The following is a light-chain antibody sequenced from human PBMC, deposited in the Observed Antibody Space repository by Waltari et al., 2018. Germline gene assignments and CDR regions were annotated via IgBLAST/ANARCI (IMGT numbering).Light chain of an antibody. CDR3: GTWDSSLSDGRL. Sequence: SVLTQPPSVSAAPGQRVTISCSGSHSNIGIHYVSWYQQFPGAAPTLLIYENNRRPPGIPDRVSGSKSDTSATLDIIGLQTGDEAHYYCGTWDSSLSDGRLFGGGTKLTVL. V-gene: IGLV1-51*02. CDR2: ENN. CDR1: HSNIGIHY. J-gene: IGLJ3*02.